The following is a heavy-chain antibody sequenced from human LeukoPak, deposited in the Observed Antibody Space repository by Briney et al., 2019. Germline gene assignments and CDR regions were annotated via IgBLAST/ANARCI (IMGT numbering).Heavy chain of an antibody. V-gene: IGHV1-8*01. D-gene: IGHD4-11*01. CDR3: ARTPSNTGRFDP. Sequence: GASVKVSCKASGYTFSSYDINWVRQATGQGLEWMGWMNPNSGNTGYAQKFQGRVTMTRNTSVSTAYMELSSLTSEDTAVYYCARTPSNTGRFDPWGQGTLVTVSS. CDR2: MNPNSGNT. CDR1: GYTFSSYD. J-gene: IGHJ5*02.